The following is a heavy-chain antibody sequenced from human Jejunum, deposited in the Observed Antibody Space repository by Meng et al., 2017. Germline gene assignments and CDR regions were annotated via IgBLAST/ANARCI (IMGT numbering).Heavy chain of an antibody. Sequence: GESLKISCAASGFTFSSSWMHWVRQAPGKGLVWVSRINSDESTTSYADSVKGRFTISRDNSKNTLYLQMDSLRADDTAVYYCARARASTRSIIDCWGQGTLVTVSS. D-gene: IGHD2/OR15-2a*01. J-gene: IGHJ4*02. CDR2: INSDESTT. V-gene: IGHV3-74*01. CDR1: GFTFSSSW. CDR3: ARARASTRSIIDC.